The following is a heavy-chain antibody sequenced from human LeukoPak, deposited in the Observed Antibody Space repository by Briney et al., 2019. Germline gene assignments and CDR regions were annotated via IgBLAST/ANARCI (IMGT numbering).Heavy chain of an antibody. CDR3: ARAGTMVRGTSDYFDY. CDR2: MNPNSGNT. Sequence: ASVKVSCKASGYTFTSYDINWVRRATGQGLEWMGWMNPNSGNTGYAQKFQGRVTMTRNTSISTAYMELSSLRSEDTAVYYCARAGTMVRGTSDYFDYWGQGTLVTVSS. V-gene: IGHV1-8*01. CDR1: GYTFTSYD. D-gene: IGHD3-10*01. J-gene: IGHJ4*02.